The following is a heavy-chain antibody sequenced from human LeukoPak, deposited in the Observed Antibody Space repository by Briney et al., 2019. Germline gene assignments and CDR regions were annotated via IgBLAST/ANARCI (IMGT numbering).Heavy chain of an antibody. D-gene: IGHD4-11*01. CDR2: IYTSGST. Sequence: PSETLSLTCTVSGGSISSGSYYWSWIRQPAGKGLEWIGRIYTSGSTNYNPSLKSRVTMSVDTSKNQFSLKLSSVTAADTAVYYCARDDYSPYSDAFDIWGQGTMVTVSS. J-gene: IGHJ3*02. V-gene: IGHV4-61*02. CDR3: ARDDYSPYSDAFDI. CDR1: GGSISSGSYY.